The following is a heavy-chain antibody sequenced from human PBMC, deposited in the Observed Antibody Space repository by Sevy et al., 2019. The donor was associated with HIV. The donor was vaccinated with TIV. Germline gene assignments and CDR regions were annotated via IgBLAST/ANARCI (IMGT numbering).Heavy chain of an antibody. CDR3: ARTRANYVDNYFFYAMDV. V-gene: IGHV3-30-3*01. Sequence: GGSLRLSCAASGFALSNYYAMHWVRQAPGKGLEWVALISYDGSDKYYADSVKGRFTISRDNFKITLYLQMNSRTTEDTAVYYCARTRANYVDNYFFYAMDVWGQGTTVTVSS. CDR2: ISYDGSDK. D-gene: IGHD4-17*01. CDR1: GFALSNYYA. J-gene: IGHJ6*02.